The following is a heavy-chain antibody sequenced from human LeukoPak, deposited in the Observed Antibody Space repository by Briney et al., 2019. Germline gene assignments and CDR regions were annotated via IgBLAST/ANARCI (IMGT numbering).Heavy chain of an antibody. Sequence: ASVKVSRKASGYTFTNYDIHWVRQATGQGLEWMGWMNPYSANTGYAQTFQGRITITRNTSISTAYMELSNLKSEDTAVYYCARTQQLVLRSPLDPWGQGTLVTVSS. CDR2: MNPYSANT. J-gene: IGHJ5*02. D-gene: IGHD6-13*01. V-gene: IGHV1-8*03. CDR3: ARTQQLVLRSPLDP. CDR1: GYTFTNYD.